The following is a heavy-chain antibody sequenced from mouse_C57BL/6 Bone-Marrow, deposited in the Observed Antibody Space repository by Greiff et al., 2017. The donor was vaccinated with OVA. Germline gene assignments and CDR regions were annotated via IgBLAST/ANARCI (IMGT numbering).Heavy chain of an antibody. V-gene: IGHV1-18*01. Sequence: EVMLVESGPELVKPGASVKIPCKASGYTFTDYNMDWVKQSHGKSLEWIGDINPNNGGTIYNQKFKGKATLTVDKSSSTAYMELRSLTSEDTAVYYCAREGKHYSNLYWYFDVWGTGTTVTISS. D-gene: IGHD2-5*01. CDR1: GYTFTDYN. CDR2: INPNNGGT. J-gene: IGHJ1*03. CDR3: AREGKHYSNLYWYFDV.